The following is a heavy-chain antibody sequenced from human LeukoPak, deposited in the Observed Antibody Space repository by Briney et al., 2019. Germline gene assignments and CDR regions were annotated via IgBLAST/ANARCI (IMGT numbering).Heavy chain of an antibody. J-gene: IGHJ4*02. CDR1: GDSIRSPNW. D-gene: IGHD5-18*01. CDR3: ARVVGTAPYYFDY. CDR2: IYHSGSA. V-gene: IGHV4-4*02. Sequence: SETLSLACTVSGDSIRSPNWWSWVRQPPGKGLQWIGEIYHSGSASYNPSLKSRVTIAVDMSRNQFSLKLTSLIAADTAVYYCARVVGTAPYYFDYWGQGILGSVSS.